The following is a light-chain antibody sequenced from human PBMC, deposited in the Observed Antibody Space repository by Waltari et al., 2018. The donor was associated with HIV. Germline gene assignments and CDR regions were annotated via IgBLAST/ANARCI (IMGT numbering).Light chain of an antibody. CDR1: SSNTPAGSD. Sequence: QSVLTQPPSISGAPGQRTTVSCSGTSSNTPAGSDVHWYQQHPGTAPKLLLYKNKNRPSGVPDRFSASKSDASASLAITGLQAADEGDYFCQSYDTSLSAWVFGGGTRLTVL. CDR2: KNK. CDR3: QSYDTSLSAWV. J-gene: IGLJ2*01. V-gene: IGLV1-40*03.